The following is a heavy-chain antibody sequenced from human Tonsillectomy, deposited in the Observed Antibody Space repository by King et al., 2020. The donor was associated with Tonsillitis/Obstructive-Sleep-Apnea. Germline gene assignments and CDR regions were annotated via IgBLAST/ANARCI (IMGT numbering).Heavy chain of an antibody. V-gene: IGHV5-51*01. CDR2: IYPGNSDT. CDR3: ARDYGGNSVAFDI. CDR1: GYSFSNYW. D-gene: IGHD4-23*01. J-gene: IGHJ3*02. Sequence: EVQLVESVPEVKKPGESLNISCQVSGYSFSNYWIAWVRQMPGKGLEWMGIIYPGNSDTKYSPSFQGQVTISADKSISTAYLQWSSLKASDTAMYYCARDYGGNSVAFDIWGQGTMVTVSS.